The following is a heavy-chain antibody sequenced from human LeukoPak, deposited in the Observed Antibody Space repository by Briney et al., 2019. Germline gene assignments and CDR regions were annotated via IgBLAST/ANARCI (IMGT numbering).Heavy chain of an antibody. CDR3: ARMDYDFWSGYSHWFDP. Sequence: ASVKVSCKASGYTFTSYGISWVRQAPGQGLEWMGWISAYNGNTNYAQKLQGRVTMTTDTSTSTAYMELRSLRSDDTAVYYCARMDYDFWSGYSHWFDPWGQGTLVTVSS. V-gene: IGHV1-18*01. CDR2: ISAYNGNT. D-gene: IGHD3-3*01. CDR1: GYTFTSYG. J-gene: IGHJ5*02.